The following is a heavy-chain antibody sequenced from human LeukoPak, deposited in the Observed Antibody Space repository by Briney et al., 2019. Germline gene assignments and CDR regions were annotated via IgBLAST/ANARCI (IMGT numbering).Heavy chain of an antibody. CDR2: ISSNGGST. CDR1: GFTFSSYA. J-gene: IGHJ4*02. Sequence: PGGSLRLSCAASGFTFSSYAMHWVRQAPGKGLEYVSAISSNGGSTYYANSVKGRFTISRDNSKNTLYLQMGSPRAEDMAVYYCARDTHAYYDILTGYSPIDFDYWGQGTLVTVSS. V-gene: IGHV3-64*01. CDR3: ARDTHAYYDILTGYSPIDFDY. D-gene: IGHD3-9*01.